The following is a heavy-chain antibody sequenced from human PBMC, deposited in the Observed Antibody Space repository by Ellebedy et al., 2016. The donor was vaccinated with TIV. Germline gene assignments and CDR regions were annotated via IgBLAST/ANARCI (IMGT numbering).Heavy chain of an antibody. Sequence: GESLKISCAASGFTFSSYAVNWVRQAPGKGLEWVSAISGSGGSTYYADSVKGRFTISRDNAKNSLYLQMNSLRAEDTAVYYCARRSYYYGMDVWGQGTTVTVSS. J-gene: IGHJ6*02. CDR3: ARRSYYYGMDV. V-gene: IGHV3-23*01. CDR2: ISGSGGST. CDR1: GFTFSSYA.